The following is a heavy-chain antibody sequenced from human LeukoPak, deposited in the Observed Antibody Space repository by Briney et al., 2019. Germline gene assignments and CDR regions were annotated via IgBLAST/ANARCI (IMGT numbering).Heavy chain of an antibody. J-gene: IGHJ5*02. D-gene: IGHD3-22*01. CDR2: FFYSGST. CDR1: GASINKYY. Sequence: SETLSLTCTVSGASINKYYWNWVRQPPGKGLEWIGYFFYSGSTRYNPSLKTRVTISLDTSKNQFSLKLSSVTAADTAVYYCARGDAYDSSGYYLDWFDPWGQGTLVTVSS. CDR3: ARGDAYDSSGYYLDWFDP. V-gene: IGHV4-59*12.